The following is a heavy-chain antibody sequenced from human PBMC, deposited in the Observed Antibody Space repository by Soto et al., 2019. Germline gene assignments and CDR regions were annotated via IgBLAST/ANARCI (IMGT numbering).Heavy chain of an antibody. J-gene: IGHJ4*02. CDR2: ISYDGSNK. Sequence: VQLVESGGGVVQPGRSLRLSCAASGFTFSSYAMHWVRQAPGKGLEWVAVISYDGSNKYYADSVKGRFTISRDNSKNTLYLQMNSLRAEDTAVYYCARDSTVTTVPNFFDYWGQGTLVTVSS. V-gene: IGHV3-30-3*01. D-gene: IGHD4-17*01. CDR3: ARDSTVTTVPNFFDY. CDR1: GFTFSSYA.